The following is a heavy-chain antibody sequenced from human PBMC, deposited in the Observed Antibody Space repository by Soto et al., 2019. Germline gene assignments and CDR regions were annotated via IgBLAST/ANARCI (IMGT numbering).Heavy chain of an antibody. Sequence: LSCAASGFTFSSYWMSWVRQAPGKGLEWVANIKQDGSEKYYVDSVKGRFTISRDNAKNSLYLQMNSLRAEDTAVYYCASNAPDDAFDIWGQGTMVTVSS. CDR2: IKQDGSEK. CDR1: GFTFSSYW. J-gene: IGHJ3*02. V-gene: IGHV3-7*01. CDR3: ASNAPDDAFDI.